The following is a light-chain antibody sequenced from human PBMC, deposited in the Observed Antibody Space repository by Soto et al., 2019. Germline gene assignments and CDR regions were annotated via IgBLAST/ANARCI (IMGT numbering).Light chain of an antibody. Sequence: DIQLKQSPSTPSASVGDRVTITCRASQSISSWLAWYQQKPGQAPKLLIYKASSLESGVPSRFSGSGSGTEFTLTISSLQPDDFATYYCQHYNSYGTFGQGTKVDIK. CDR3: QHYNSYGT. CDR1: QSISSW. J-gene: IGKJ1*01. V-gene: IGKV1-5*03. CDR2: KAS.